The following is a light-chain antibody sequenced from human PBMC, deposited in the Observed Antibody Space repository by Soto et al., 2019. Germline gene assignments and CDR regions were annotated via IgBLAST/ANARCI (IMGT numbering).Light chain of an antibody. CDR1: QGIRND. V-gene: IGKV1-6*01. Sequence: AIQMTQSPSSLSASVGDRVTITCRASQGIRNDLGWYQQKPGKAPKLLIYAASSLQSGVPSRFSGSGSGTDFTLTTSSLQPEDVANYYCLQDYNSHRTFGQGTKVEIK. CDR2: AAS. J-gene: IGKJ1*01. CDR3: LQDYNSHRT.